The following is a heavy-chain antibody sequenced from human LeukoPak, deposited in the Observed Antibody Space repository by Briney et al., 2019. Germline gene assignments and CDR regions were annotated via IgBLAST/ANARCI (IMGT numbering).Heavy chain of an antibody. CDR3: ARCSYDSGWFDP. V-gene: IGHV4-39*07. Sequence: SETLSLTCTVSGGSISNSNYYWGWIRQPPGKGLEWIGEINHSGSTNYNPSLKSRVTISVDTSKNQFSLKPSSVTAADTAVYYCARCSYDSGWFDPWGQGTLVTVSS. J-gene: IGHJ5*02. CDR1: GGSISNSNYY. D-gene: IGHD5-12*01. CDR2: INHSGST.